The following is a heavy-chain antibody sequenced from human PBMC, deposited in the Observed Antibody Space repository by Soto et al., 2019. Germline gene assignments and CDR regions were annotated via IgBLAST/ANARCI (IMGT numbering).Heavy chain of an antibody. CDR3: ARDSREVTTLAHWFDP. Sequence: ASVKVSCKASGYTFTSYYMHWVRQAPGQGLEWMGIINPSGGSTSYAQKFQGRVTMTRYTSTSTVYMELSSLRSEDTAVYYCARDSREVTTLAHWFDPWGQGTLVTVSS. D-gene: IGHD4-17*01. J-gene: IGHJ5*02. CDR2: INPSGGST. V-gene: IGHV1-46*01. CDR1: GYTFTSYY.